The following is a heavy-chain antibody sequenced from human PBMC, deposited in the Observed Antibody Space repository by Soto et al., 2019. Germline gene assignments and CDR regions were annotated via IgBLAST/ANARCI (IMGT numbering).Heavy chain of an antibody. Sequence: EVQFVESGGGLVQPGGSLRLSCAASGFTFSDHYMDWVRQVPGKGLEWVGRSRNKANSYTTEYAASVKGRFTISRDDSKNSLYLQMNSLKTEDTAVYYCARELMTTVTFFDYWGQGTLVTASS. D-gene: IGHD4-17*01. CDR3: ARELMTTVTFFDY. V-gene: IGHV3-72*01. J-gene: IGHJ4*02. CDR2: SRNKANSYTT. CDR1: GFTFSDHY.